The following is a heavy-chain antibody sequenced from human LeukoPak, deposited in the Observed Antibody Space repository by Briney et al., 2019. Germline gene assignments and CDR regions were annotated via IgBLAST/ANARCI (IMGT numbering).Heavy chain of an antibody. D-gene: IGHD3-10*01. CDR1: GGSFSGYY. Sequence: SETLSLTCAVYGGSFSGYYWSWIRQPPGKGLEWIGEINHSGSTYYNPSLKSRVTISVDRSKNQFSLKLSSVTAADTAVYYCARAGLGEGPYYYYGMDVWGQGTTVTVSS. CDR3: ARAGLGEGPYYYYGMDV. V-gene: IGHV4-34*01. CDR2: INHSGST. J-gene: IGHJ6*02.